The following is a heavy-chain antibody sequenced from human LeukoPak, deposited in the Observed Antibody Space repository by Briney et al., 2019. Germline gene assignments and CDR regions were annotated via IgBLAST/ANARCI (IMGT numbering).Heavy chain of an antibody. J-gene: IGHJ4*02. CDR2: ISASGGTT. CDR3: AKDRSGTNSDFDY. V-gene: IGHV3-23*01. CDR1: GFSFSSYA. Sequence: PGGSLRLSCAASGFSFSSYAMTWVRQAPGKGLEWVSAISASGGTTYYVDSVKGRFTISRDNVKNTLYLQMNSLRAEDTAVYYCAKDRSGTNSDFDYWGQGTLVTVSS. D-gene: IGHD1-14*01.